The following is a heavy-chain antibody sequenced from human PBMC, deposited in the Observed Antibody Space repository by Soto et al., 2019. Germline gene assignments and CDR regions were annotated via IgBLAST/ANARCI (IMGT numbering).Heavy chain of an antibody. CDR1: GFTFSSYG. J-gene: IGHJ4*02. V-gene: IGHV3-33*01. CDR3: AREGCSGGSCYPIGE. Sequence: QVQLVESGGGVVQPGRSLRLSCAASGFTFSSYGMHWVRQAPGTGLEWGAVIWYEGSNKYYADSVKGRFTISRDNSKNTLYLQMNSLRAEDTAVYYCAREGCSGGSCYPIGEWGQGTLVTVSS. CDR2: IWYEGSNK. D-gene: IGHD2-15*01.